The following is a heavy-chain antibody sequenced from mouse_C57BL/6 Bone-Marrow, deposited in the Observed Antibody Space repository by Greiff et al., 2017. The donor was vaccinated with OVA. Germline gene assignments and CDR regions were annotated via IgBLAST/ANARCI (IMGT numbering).Heavy chain of an antibody. D-gene: IGHD5-5*01. V-gene: IGHV14-4*01. J-gene: IGHJ4*01. Sequence: EVQLQQSGAELVRPGASVKLSCTASGFNIKDDYMHWVKQRPEQGLEWIGWIDPENGDTGSASKFQGQATITAATSSNTAYLQLRSMTSEDTAVYYCTTRHYLYAMDYWGQGTSVTVSA. CDR2: IDPENGDT. CDR3: TTRHYLYAMDY. CDR1: GFNIKDDY.